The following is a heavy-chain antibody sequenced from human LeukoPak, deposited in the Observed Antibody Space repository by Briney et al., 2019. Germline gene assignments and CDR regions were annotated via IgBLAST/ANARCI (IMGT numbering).Heavy chain of an antibody. J-gene: IGHJ4*02. V-gene: IGHV3-23*01. Sequence: SRGCLRPSCAPAAFTFTIYGMSWVRQAPRKGLEWVSAISGMGGSTYYTDSVKGRSTISRDHPKNTLYLQMNSLSAEDTAVYYCAKVGWPFDYWGQGTLVTVSS. CDR2: ISGMGGST. D-gene: IGHD2-15*01. CDR1: AFTFTIYG. CDR3: AKVGWPFDY.